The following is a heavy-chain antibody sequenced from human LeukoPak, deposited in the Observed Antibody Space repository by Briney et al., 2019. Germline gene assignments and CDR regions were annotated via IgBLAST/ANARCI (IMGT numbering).Heavy chain of an antibody. V-gene: IGHV4-39*07. CDR1: GGSISSSSYY. CDR2: IYYSGST. Sequence: SETLSLTCTVSGGSISSSSYYWGWIRQPPGKGLEWIGSIYYSGSTYYNPSLKSRVTISVDTSKNQFSLKLSSVTAADTAVYYCAGPTKLIVGAKYDAFDIWGQGTMVTVSS. J-gene: IGHJ3*02. D-gene: IGHD1-26*01. CDR3: AGPTKLIVGAKYDAFDI.